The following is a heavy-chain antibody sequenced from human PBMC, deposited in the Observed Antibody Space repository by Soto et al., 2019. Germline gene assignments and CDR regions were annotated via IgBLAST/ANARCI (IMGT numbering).Heavy chain of an antibody. CDR1: GFSLSTSGVG. CDR3: AHATYYDFWSGHDY. Sequence: QITLKESGPTLVKPTQTLTLTCTFSGFSLSTSGVGVGWIRQPPGKALEWLALIYWDDAKGYSPSLKSRLTIPKDTSKNRVVLTMTNMDPVDTATSYCAHATYYDFWSGHDYWGQGTLVTVSS. J-gene: IGHJ4*02. V-gene: IGHV2-5*02. CDR2: IYWDDAK. D-gene: IGHD3-3*01.